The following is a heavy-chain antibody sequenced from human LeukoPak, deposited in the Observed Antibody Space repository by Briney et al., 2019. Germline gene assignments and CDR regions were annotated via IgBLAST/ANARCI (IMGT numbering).Heavy chain of an antibody. Sequence: PSETLSLTCTVSGGSISSYYWSWIRQPPGKGLEWIGYIYYSGSTNYNPSLKSRVTISVDTSKNQFSLKLSSVTAADTAVYYCAREGGINGVAFDIWGQGTMVTVSS. D-gene: IGHD3-16*01. CDR3: AREGGINGVAFDI. CDR1: GGSISSYY. J-gene: IGHJ3*02. CDR2: IYYSGST. V-gene: IGHV4-59*01.